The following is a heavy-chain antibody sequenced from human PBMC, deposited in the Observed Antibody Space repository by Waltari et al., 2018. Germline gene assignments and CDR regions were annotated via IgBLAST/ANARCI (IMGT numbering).Heavy chain of an antibody. CDR3: ARGENEQQLVTSWFDP. CDR2: IIPIFGTA. CDR1: GGTFSSYA. V-gene: IGHV1-69*12. Sequence: QVQLVQSGAEVKKPGASVKVSCKASGGTFSSYAISWVRQAPGQGLEWMGGIIPIFGTANYAQKFQGRVTITADESTSTAYMELSSLRSEDTAVYYCARGENEQQLVTSWFDPWGQGTLVTVSS. D-gene: IGHD6-13*01. J-gene: IGHJ5*02.